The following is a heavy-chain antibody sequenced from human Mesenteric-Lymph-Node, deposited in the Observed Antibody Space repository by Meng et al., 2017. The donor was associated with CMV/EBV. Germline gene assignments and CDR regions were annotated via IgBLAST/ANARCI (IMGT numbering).Heavy chain of an antibody. V-gene: IGHV3-30-3*02. CDR1: GFTFSSYA. Sequence: SGFTFSSYAMHWVRQAPGKGLEWVAVISYDGSDKLYADSVKGRFTISRDNSKNTVYLQMNSLRDEDTAVYYCAKDGGPYDTSGYYPGYWGQGTLVTV. J-gene: IGHJ4*02. D-gene: IGHD3-22*01. CDR3: AKDGGPYDTSGYYPGY. CDR2: ISYDGSDK.